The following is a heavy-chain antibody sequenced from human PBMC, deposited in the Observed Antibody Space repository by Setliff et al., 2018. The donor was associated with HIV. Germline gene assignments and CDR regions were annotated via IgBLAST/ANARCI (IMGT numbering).Heavy chain of an antibody. J-gene: IGHJ5*02. D-gene: IGHD3-3*01. Sequence: GGSLRLSCAASGLIFSNYWMSWVRQAPGKGLEWVASIKQDGSEQYYVDSVKGRFTISRDNAKNSLYLQMNSLRAEDTAVYYCARERVLETYYNFWSGSDHWFDPWGQGTLVTVSS. CDR1: GLIFSNYW. CDR3: ARERVLETYYNFWSGSDHWFDP. V-gene: IGHV3-7*01. CDR2: IKQDGSEQ.